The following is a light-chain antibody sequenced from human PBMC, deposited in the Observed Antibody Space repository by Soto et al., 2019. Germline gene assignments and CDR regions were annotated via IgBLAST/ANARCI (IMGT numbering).Light chain of an antibody. CDR3: CSYAGSSTTYV. Sequence: QSALTQPASVSGSPGQSITISCTGTSSDVGSYNLVSWYQQHPGKAPKLMIYEVSKRPSGVSNRFSGSKSGNTASLTISGLSAEDETDKYCCSYAGSSTTYVFGPGTTVTVL. CDR1: SSDVGSYNL. V-gene: IGLV2-23*02. CDR2: EVS. J-gene: IGLJ1*01.